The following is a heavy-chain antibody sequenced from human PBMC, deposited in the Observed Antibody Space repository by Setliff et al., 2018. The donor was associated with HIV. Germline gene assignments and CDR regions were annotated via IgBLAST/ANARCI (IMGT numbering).Heavy chain of an antibody. J-gene: IGHJ5*02. Sequence: PGGSLRLSCETSGFTFDDYGVSWVRQVPGKGLEWVCGIEWGEKYYVDSVRGRFTISRDNTKNSLFLQMNNLRPEDTAVYYCARDPLFMYYYDSNAKGGVSWGQGTLVTVSS. CDR3: ARDPLFMYYYDSNAKGGVS. D-gene: IGHD3-22*01. CDR2: IEWGEK. V-gene: IGHV3-20*04. CDR1: GFTFDDYG.